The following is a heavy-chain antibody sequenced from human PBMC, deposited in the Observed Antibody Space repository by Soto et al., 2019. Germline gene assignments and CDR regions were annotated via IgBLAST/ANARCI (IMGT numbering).Heavy chain of an antibody. CDR3: IYRRASWDYHGLDV. V-gene: IGHV2-5*01. Sequence: QFTLKESGPPLVKPTQTLTLTCTFSGFSLTTGGVGLGWIRQPPGRSLEWLAVIYWNDDKRRSPSLENRLTITKDTSNNQVVLTLTNMDPVDTATYYCIYRRASWDYHGLDVWGQGTPVTVSS. D-gene: IGHD2-21*01. CDR2: IYWNDDK. J-gene: IGHJ6*02. CDR1: GFSLTTGGVG.